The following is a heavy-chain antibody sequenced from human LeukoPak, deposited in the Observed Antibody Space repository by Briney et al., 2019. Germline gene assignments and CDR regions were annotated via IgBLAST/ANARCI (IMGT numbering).Heavy chain of an antibody. J-gene: IGHJ4*02. CDR2: THADAIHGNNK. Sequence: GGSLRLSCAASGFTFSSYAMHWVRQAQGKGLEWVAVTHADAIHGNNKYYADSVKGRFTISRDNSKNTFYLQMDSLRAEDTAVYFCVTGGGYYYDHWGQGTLVIVSS. CDR1: GFTFSSYA. D-gene: IGHD3-22*01. CDR3: VTGGGYYYDH. V-gene: IGHV3-30*04.